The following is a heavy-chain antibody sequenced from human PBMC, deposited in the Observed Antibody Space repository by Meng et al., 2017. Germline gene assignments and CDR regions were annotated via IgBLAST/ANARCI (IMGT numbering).Heavy chain of an antibody. V-gene: IGHV3-53*01. D-gene: IGHD6-13*01. CDR3: ARDEDISAAGKLFGDY. CDR1: GFTVSSNY. CDR2: IYSGGST. J-gene: IGHJ4*02. Sequence: GESLKISCAASGFTVSSNYMSWVRQAPGKGLEWVSVIYSGGSTYYADSMKGRFTISRDNSKNTLYLQMNSLRAEDTAVYYCARDEDISAAGKLFGDYWGQGTLVTVSS.